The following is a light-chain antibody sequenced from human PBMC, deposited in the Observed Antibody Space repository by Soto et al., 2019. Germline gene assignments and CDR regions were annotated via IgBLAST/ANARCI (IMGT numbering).Light chain of an antibody. CDR3: QQRSNWPPMYT. CDR1: QSVSSY. J-gene: IGKJ2*01. CDR2: DAS. V-gene: IGKV3-11*01. Sequence: EIVLTQSPATLSLSRGERATLSCRASQSVSSYLAWYQQKPGQAPRLLIYDASNSATGIPARFSGSGSGTDFTLTISSLEPEDFAVYDCQQRSNWPPMYTFGQGTKLEIK.